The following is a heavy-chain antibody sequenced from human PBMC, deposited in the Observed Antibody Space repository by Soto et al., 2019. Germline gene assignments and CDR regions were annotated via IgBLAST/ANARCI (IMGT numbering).Heavy chain of an antibody. Sequence: ASETLSLTCAVYGGSFSGYYGSWIRQPPGKGLEWIGEINHSGITNYNPSLKSRVTISVDTSKNQFSLNLTSMTAADTAVYYCARGSVDYNFWSGYYSRFYYFDFWGQGTLVTVSS. J-gene: IGHJ4*02. CDR3: ARGSVDYNFWSGYYSRFYYFDF. D-gene: IGHD3-3*01. CDR2: INHSGIT. CDR1: GGSFSGYY. V-gene: IGHV4-34*01.